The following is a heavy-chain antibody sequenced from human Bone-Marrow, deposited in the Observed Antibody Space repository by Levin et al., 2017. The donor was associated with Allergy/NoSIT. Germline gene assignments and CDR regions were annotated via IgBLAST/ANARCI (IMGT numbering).Heavy chain of an antibody. J-gene: IGHJ4*02. V-gene: IGHV3-53*01. CDR1: GFTVSSHY. Sequence: SGGSLRLSCVASGFTVSSHYMNWVRQAPGKGLEWVSVIYTGGGTQYANSVKGRFTISRDNSRNTVYLQMNSLRAEDTRMYYCARDYGYVWGTYESWGQGTLVTVSS. CDR3: ARDYGYVWGTYES. D-gene: IGHD3-16*01. CDR2: IYTGGGT.